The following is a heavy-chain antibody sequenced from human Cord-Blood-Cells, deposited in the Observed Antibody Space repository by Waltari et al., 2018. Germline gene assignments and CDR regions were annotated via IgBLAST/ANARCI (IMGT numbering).Heavy chain of an antibody. V-gene: IGHV1-69*01. J-gene: IGHJ4*02. D-gene: IGHD3-22*01. CDR1: GGTFSSYA. Sequence: QVQLVQSGAEVKKPGSSVKVSCKASGGTFSSYAISWVRQAPGQGLGWRGGNIPIFGTANYAQKFQGRVTITADESTSTAYMELSSLRSEDTAVYYCARGSRRYDSSGYYPYYFDYWGQGTLVTVSS. CDR2: NIPIFGTA. CDR3: ARGSRRYDSSGYYPYYFDY.